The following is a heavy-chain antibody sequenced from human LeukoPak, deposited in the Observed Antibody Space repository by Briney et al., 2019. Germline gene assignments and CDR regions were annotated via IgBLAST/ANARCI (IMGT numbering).Heavy chain of an antibody. V-gene: IGHV3-7*03. Sequence: GGSLRLSCAASGFTFSSYWMSWVRQAPGKGLEWVANIKQDGSEKYYVDSVKGRFTISRDNAKNSLYLQMNSLRTENTAVYYCAKYGGYDYVWGSYRYGGYFDYWGQGTLVTVSS. CDR1: GFTFSSYW. CDR2: IKQDGSEK. D-gene: IGHD3-16*02. J-gene: IGHJ4*02. CDR3: AKYGGYDYVWGSYRYGGYFDY.